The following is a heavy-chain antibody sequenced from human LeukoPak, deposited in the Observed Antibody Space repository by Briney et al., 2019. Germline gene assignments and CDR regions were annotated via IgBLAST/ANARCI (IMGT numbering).Heavy chain of an antibody. Sequence: SVKVSCKXSGGTFSSYAISWVRQAPGQGLEWMGRIIPIFGTANYAQKFQGRVTITTDESTSTAYMELSSLRSEDTAVYYCARDAGYSSGWDYWGQGTLVTVSS. CDR1: GGTFSSYA. V-gene: IGHV1-69*05. D-gene: IGHD6-19*01. J-gene: IGHJ4*02. CDR3: ARDAGYSSGWDY. CDR2: IIPIFGTA.